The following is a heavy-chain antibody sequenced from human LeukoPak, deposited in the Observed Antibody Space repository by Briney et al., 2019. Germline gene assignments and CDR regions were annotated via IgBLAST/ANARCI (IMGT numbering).Heavy chain of an antibody. Sequence: SVKVSCKASGGTFSSYAISWVRQAPGQGLEWMGGIIPIFGTANYAQKFQGKVTITADESTSTAYMELRSLRSEDTAVYYCARGWDYDSGGRPTAYVYWGQGTLVTVSS. V-gene: IGHV1-69*13. CDR1: GGTFSSYA. D-gene: IGHD3-22*01. CDR3: ARGWDYDSGGRPTAYVY. CDR2: IIPIFGTA. J-gene: IGHJ4*02.